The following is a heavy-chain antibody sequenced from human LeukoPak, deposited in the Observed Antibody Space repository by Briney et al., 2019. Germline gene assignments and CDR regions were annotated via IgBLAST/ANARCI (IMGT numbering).Heavy chain of an antibody. Sequence: SGGSLRLSCAASGFTFSSYSMNWVRQAPGKGLEWVSSISSSSSSYIYYADSVKGRFTISRDNAKNSLYLQMNSLRAEDTAVYYCARDRGRIAARPGLYYYYYYMDVWGKGTTVTVSS. J-gene: IGHJ6*03. CDR3: ARDRGRIAARPGLYYYYYYMDV. D-gene: IGHD6-6*01. CDR2: ISSSSSSYI. V-gene: IGHV3-21*01. CDR1: GFTFSSYS.